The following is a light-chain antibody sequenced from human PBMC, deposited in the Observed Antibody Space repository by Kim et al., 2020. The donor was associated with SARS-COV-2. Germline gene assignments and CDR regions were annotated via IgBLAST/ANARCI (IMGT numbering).Light chain of an antibody. J-gene: IGKJ2*01. V-gene: IGKV3-20*01. CDR3: QQYGSTPPYT. Sequence: SPGESANLSCRASQSVASNHLAWFQQKPGQAPSLLIYGASSRATGIPDRFSGSGSGTDFTLTISRLEPEDFAVYYCQQYGSTPPYTFGQGTKLEI. CDR2: GAS. CDR1: QSVASNH.